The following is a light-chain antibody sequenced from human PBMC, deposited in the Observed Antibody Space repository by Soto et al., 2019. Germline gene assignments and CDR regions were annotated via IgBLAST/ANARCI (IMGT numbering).Light chain of an antibody. V-gene: IGKV3-15*01. CDR1: QSVSSN. J-gene: IGKJ1*01. CDR3: QQYNNWPPWT. Sequence: EIVMTQSPATLSVSPGERATLSCRASQSVSSNLAWYQQKPGQAPRLLIFGASTRATGIPDRFSGSRSGTELTLTISSLQSKDFAVYYCQQYNNWPPWTFGQGTKVEIK. CDR2: GAS.